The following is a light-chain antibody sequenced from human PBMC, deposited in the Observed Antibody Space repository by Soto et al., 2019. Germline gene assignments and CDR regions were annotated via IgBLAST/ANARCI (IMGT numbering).Light chain of an antibody. CDR2: AAS. J-gene: IGKJ4*01. CDR3: QKYSSAPLT. Sequence: DIQMTQSPSSLSASVGGRVTITCRASQDISNFLAWYQQKPGEPPQLLIYAASTLQAGVPSRFSASGSGTDFTLTVTNMHPEDFATYDCQKYSSAPLTFGGGTRVEIK. V-gene: IGKV1-27*01. CDR1: QDISNF.